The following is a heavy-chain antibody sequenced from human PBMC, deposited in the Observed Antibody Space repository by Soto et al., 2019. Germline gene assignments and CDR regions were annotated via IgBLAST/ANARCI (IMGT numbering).Heavy chain of an antibody. Sequence: QMQLVESGGGVVQPGMSLRLSCAVSGFTFTNHGIHWVRQAPGKGLEWVADISYNGIGKWYGDSVKGRVTISRDNFGDTAYLQMNGLRPEDTAVYYCASGEGRNGHDPRFDYWGQGTLVTVSS. V-gene: IGHV3-30*03. D-gene: IGHD5-12*01. J-gene: IGHJ4*02. CDR2: ISYNGIGK. CDR3: ASGEGRNGHDPRFDY. CDR1: GFTFTNHG.